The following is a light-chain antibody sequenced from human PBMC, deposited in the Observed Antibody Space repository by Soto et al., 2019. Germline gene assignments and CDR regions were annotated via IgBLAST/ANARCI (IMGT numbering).Light chain of an antibody. CDR2: VAS. V-gene: IGKV3-15*01. J-gene: IGKJ1*01. CDR1: QAVRRN. CDR3: QQYVEWPRT. Sequence: EIVMTQSPGTVSVAPGDRATLSCRASQAVRRNLAWYQQKPGQAPRLLFSVASTRATGVPARFTASGSGTDFTLTISSLQSEDFALYYCQQYVEWPRTFGQGTRVEI.